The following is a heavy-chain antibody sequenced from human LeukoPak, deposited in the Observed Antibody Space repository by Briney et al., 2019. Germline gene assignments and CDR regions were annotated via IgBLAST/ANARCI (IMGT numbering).Heavy chain of an antibody. CDR2: IYTSGSP. D-gene: IGHD3-9*01. CDR1: SGSISSYD. V-gene: IGHV4-4*07. J-gene: IGHJ5*02. CDR3: ARLTGYSSESWFDP. Sequence: SETLSLTCTVSSGSISSYDWSWIRQPAGKGLEWIGRIYTSGSPNYNPSLKSRVTISVHTSKNQFSLKLSSVTAADTAVYYCARLTGYSSESWFDPWGQGTLVTVSS.